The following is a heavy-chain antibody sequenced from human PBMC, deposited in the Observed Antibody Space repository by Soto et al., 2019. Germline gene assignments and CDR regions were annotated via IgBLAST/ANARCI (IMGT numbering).Heavy chain of an antibody. Sequence: GGSLRLSCAASGFSFNSYAMSWVRLAPGKGLEWVSSISGSGRTYYADSVKGRFTISRDNSKNTLYLQMNSLRAEDTAIYRCAKGPTIFGVVITYSYYYGMDVWGQGTTVTVSS. CDR1: GFSFNSYA. V-gene: IGHV3-23*01. CDR3: AKGPTIFGVVITYSYYYGMDV. D-gene: IGHD3-3*01. CDR2: ISGSGRT. J-gene: IGHJ6*02.